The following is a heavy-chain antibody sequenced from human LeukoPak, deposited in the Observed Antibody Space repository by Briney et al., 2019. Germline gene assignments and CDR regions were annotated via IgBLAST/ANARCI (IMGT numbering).Heavy chain of an antibody. CDR1: GYTFTSYD. V-gene: IGHV1-8*01. CDR3: ARLVCTSANCYAPSHLDY. D-gene: IGHD2-2*01. Sequence: ASVKVSCKASGYTFTSYDINWVRQATGQGLEWMGWTNPNSGNTGYAQKFQGRVTMTRNTSISTAYMELSSLRSEDTAVYYCARLVCTSANCYAPSHLDYWGQGILVTVSS. CDR2: TNPNSGNT. J-gene: IGHJ4*02.